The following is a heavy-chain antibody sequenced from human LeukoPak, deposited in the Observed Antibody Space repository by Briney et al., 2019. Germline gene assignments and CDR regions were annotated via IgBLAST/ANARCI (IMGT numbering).Heavy chain of an antibody. V-gene: IGHV5-51*01. J-gene: IGHJ4*02. CDR2: IYPGDSDT. Sequence: GEFLRISCKGSGYSFTSYWIGWVRQMPGKGLEWMGIIYPGDSDTRYSPSFQGQVTISADKSISTAYLQWSSLKASDTAMYYCARGTTGTTPYFDYWGQGTLVTVSS. CDR3: ARGTTGTTPYFDY. CDR1: GYSFTSYW. D-gene: IGHD1-1*01.